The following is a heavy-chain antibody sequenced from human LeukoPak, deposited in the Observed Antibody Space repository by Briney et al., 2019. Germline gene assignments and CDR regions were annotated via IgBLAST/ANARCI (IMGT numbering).Heavy chain of an antibody. CDR2: IYYSGST. J-gene: IGHJ5*02. D-gene: IGHD6-13*01. CDR1: GGSIRSYY. CDR3: ARAYSSSWYFNWFDP. Sequence: SETLSLTCTVSGGSIRSYYWSWIRQPPGKGLEWIGYIYYSGSTNYNPSLKSRVTISVDTSKNQFSLKLSSVTVADTAVYYCARAYSSSWYFNWFDPWGQGTLVTVSS. V-gene: IGHV4-59*01.